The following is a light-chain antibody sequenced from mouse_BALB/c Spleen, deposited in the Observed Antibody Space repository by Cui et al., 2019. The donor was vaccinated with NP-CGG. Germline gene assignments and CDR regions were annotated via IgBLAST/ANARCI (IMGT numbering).Light chain of an antibody. Sequence: AVVTQDSALTTSPGETGTVTCRSSIGAVTTSNYANWVQEKPDHLFTGLIGGTNNRAPGVPARFSGSLIGDKAVLTITGAQTEDEAIYFCALWYSNHWVFGGGTKLTVL. CDR3: ALWYSNHWV. CDR2: GTN. V-gene: IGLV1*01. J-gene: IGLJ1*01. CDR1: IGAVTTSNY.